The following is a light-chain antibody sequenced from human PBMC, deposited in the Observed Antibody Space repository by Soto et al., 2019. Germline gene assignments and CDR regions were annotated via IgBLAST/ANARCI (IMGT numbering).Light chain of an antibody. V-gene: IGKV1-33*01. Sequence: DIQMTQSPSSLSASVGDRVTITCQASQDISNYLNWYQQKPGKAPKLLIYDASNLKTGVPSRFSGSGSGTDFTFTISSLQPEDIATYYCQHYDNIPLTFGGGTKVEIK. J-gene: IGKJ4*01. CDR1: QDISNY. CDR2: DAS. CDR3: QHYDNIPLT.